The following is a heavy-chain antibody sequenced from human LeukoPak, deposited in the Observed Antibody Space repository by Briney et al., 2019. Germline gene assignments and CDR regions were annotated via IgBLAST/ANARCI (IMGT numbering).Heavy chain of an antibody. Sequence: SETLSLTCTVSGGSLSSGGYYWSWIRQPPGKGLEWIGYIYHSGSTYYNPSLKSRVTISVDRSKNQFSLKLSSVTAADTAVYYCASVGGSGYSNMDVWGKGTTVTVSS. J-gene: IGHJ6*03. CDR2: IYHSGST. D-gene: IGHD3-3*01. V-gene: IGHV4-30-2*01. CDR3: ASVGGSGYSNMDV. CDR1: GGSLSSGGYY.